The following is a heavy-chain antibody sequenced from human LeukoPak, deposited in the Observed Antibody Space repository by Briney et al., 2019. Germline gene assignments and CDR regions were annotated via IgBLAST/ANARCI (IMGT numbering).Heavy chain of an antibody. Sequence: SETLSLTCAVSGGSISSGGYSWSWIRQPPGKGLEWIGYIYHSGSTYYNPSLKSRVTISVDRSKNQFSLKLSSVTAADTAVYYCARSYSSSPWWFDPWGQGTLVTVSS. J-gene: IGHJ5*02. D-gene: IGHD6-6*01. CDR3: ARSYSSSPWWFDP. CDR2: IYHSGST. CDR1: GGSISSGGYS. V-gene: IGHV4-30-2*01.